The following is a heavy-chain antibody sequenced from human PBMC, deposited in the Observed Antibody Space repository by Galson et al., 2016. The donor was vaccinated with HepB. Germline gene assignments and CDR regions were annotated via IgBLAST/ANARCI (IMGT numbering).Heavy chain of an antibody. CDR2: IYTSGST. Sequence: YWIWIRQPAGKGLEWIGRIYTSGSTNYNPSLKSRVTMSVDTSKNQFSLKLSSVTAADTAVYFCARDNPHISVSNVFDIWGQGTMVTVSS. D-gene: IGHD5/OR15-5a*01. CDR1: Y. V-gene: IGHV4-4*07. J-gene: IGHJ3*02. CDR3: ARDNPHISVSNVFDI.